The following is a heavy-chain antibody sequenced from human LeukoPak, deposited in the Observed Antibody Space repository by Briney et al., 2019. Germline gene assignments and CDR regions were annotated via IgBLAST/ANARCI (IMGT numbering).Heavy chain of an antibody. Sequence: SVKVSCKASGGTFSSYAISWVRQAPGQGLEWMGGIIPFFGTANYAQKFQGRVTITTDESTSTAYMELSSLISEDTAVYYCATTVRPARGISLSYFDYWGQRTLVTVSS. D-gene: IGHD3-10*01. V-gene: IGHV1-69*05. J-gene: IGHJ4*02. CDR1: GGTFSSYA. CDR2: IIPFFGTA. CDR3: ATTVRPARGISLSYFDY.